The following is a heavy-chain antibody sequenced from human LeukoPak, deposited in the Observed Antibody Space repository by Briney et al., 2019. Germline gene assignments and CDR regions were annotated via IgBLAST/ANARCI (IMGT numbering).Heavy chain of an antibody. CDR3: ARRRYYDGSGYLE. CDR2: IYHRGRT. V-gene: IGHV4-39*01. Sequence: PSETLSLTCSVSGDSVSRSDSYWDWIRQRPGEGLEWIGTIYHRGRTYYSPSLKSRVTMSVDPSNNQFSLNLRSVTAADTAVYYCARRRYYDGSGYLEWGQGTLLSVSS. D-gene: IGHD3-22*01. CDR1: GDSVSRSDSY. J-gene: IGHJ1*01.